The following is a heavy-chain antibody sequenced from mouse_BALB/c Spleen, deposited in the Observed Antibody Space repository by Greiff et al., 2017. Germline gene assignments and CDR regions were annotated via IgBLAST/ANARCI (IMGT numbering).Heavy chain of an antibody. J-gene: IGHJ2*01. CDR3: ARRYGSSNFDY. CDR2: IYPGSGST. V-gene: IGHV1-55*01. D-gene: IGHD1-1*01. Sequence: QVQLQQPGAELVKPGTSVKLSCKASGYNFTSYWINWVKLRPGQGLEWIGDIYPGSGSTNYNEKFKSKATLTVDTSSSTAYMQLSSLASEDSALFYCARRYGSSNFDYWGQGTTLTVSS. CDR1: GYNFTSYW.